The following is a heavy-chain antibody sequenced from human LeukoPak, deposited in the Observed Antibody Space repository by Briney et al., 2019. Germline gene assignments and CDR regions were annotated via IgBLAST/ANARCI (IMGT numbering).Heavy chain of an antibody. CDR2: IYVNGDT. D-gene: IGHD2/OR15-2a*01. CDR1: GDSITTYY. J-gene: IGHJ4*02. Sequence: PSETLSLTCTVSGDSITTYYWSWIRQAPGKGLECIGYIYVNGDTNQNPSLKGRVTISLDTSRNQFSLGLTSVTAADTAVYYCARGARIFDFWGPGTLVTVSS. V-gene: IGHV4-4*09. CDR3: ARGARIFDF.